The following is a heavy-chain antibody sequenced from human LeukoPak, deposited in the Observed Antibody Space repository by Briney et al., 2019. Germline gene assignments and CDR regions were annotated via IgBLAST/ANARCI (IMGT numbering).Heavy chain of an antibody. Sequence: GESLKISCKGSGYSFTSYWIGWVRQMPGKGLEWMGIIYPGDSDTRYSPSFQGQVTISADKSISTAYLQWSSLKASDTAMYYCARHGPSNYGSSGYSLNWFDPWGQGTLVTVSS. V-gene: IGHV5-51*01. J-gene: IGHJ5*02. CDR1: GYSFTSYW. D-gene: IGHD3-22*01. CDR2: IYPGDSDT. CDR3: ARHGPSNYGSSGYSLNWFDP.